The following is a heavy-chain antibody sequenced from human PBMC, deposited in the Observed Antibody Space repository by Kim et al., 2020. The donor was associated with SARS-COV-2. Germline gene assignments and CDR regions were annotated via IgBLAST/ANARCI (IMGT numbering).Heavy chain of an antibody. CDR2: VSHRGNN. CDR1: GDSITHYF. V-gene: IGHV4-59*08. J-gene: IGHJ5*01. D-gene: IGHD3-10*01. Sequence: SETLSLTCTVSGDSITHYFWNWIRQSPGNGLEWIGHVSHRGNNVYNPSFESRVTLFMDTAKNQFSLNLRSVTDADTTVYSCARRVSMGIWGSSDPSNWL. CDR3: ARRVSMGIWGSSDPSNWL.